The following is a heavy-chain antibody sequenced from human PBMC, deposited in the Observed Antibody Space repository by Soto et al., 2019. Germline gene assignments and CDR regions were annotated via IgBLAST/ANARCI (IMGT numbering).Heavy chain of an antibody. Sequence: QVQLVESGGGGVQPGRSLRLSCAASGFTFSSYGIHWVRQAPGKGVEWVAVISYDGRNKYYADSVKGRFAISRDNSRNTLYLQMRSLRAEDTAVYYCVKDGSSGWPYYYGLDVWGQGTTVTVSS. J-gene: IGHJ6*02. CDR3: VKDGSSGWPYYYGLDV. D-gene: IGHD6-19*01. V-gene: IGHV3-30*18. CDR1: GFTFSSYG. CDR2: ISYDGRNK.